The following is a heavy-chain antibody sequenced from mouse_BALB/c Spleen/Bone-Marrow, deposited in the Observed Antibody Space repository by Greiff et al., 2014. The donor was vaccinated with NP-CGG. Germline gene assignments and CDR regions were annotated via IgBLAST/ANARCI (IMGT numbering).Heavy chain of an antibody. V-gene: IGHV1-4*01. CDR2: IDPSSGYT. CDR3: ARFITTATEYFDY. Sequence: VQLQQSGAELARPGASVKMSCKASGYTFTSYTMHWVKQRPGQGLEWIGYIDPSSGYTNYNQKFKDKATLTADKSSSTAYMQLSSLTSEDSAVYYCARFITTATEYFDYWGQGTTLTVSS. CDR1: GYTFTSYT. J-gene: IGHJ2*01. D-gene: IGHD1-2*01.